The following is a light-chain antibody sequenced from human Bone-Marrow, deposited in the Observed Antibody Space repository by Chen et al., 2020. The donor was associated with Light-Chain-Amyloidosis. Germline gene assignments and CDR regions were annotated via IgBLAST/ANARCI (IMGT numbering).Light chain of an antibody. CDR2: DDS. V-gene: IGLV3-21*02. CDR1: NIGSTS. J-gene: IGLJ3*02. Sequence: SYVLTQPSSVSVAPGQTATIACGGNNIGSTSVHWYQQTPGQAPLLVVYDDSDRPSGIPERLSGSNSGKTATLTISRVEAGDGGDYYCQVWDRSSDRPVFGGGTKLTVL. CDR3: QVWDRSSDRPV.